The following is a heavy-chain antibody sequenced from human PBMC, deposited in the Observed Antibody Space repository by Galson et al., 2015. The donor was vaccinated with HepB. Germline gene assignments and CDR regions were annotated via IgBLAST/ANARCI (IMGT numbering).Heavy chain of an antibody. D-gene: IGHD2-15*01. J-gene: IGHJ4*02. Sequence: SVKVSCKASGYTFTSYGISWVRQAPGQGLEWMGWISAYNGNTNYAQKLQGRVTMTTDTSTSTAYMELRSLRSGDTAVYYCARDQVRDIVVVVAATPDYWGQGTLVTVPS. CDR2: ISAYNGNT. CDR1: GYTFTSYG. V-gene: IGHV1-18*04. CDR3: ARDQVRDIVVVVAATPDY.